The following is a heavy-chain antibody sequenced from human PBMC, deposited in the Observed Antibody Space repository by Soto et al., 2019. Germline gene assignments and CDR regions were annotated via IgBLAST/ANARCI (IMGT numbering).Heavy chain of an antibody. Sequence: EVDLVESGGGLVQPGGSLRLSCAASGFTFSSYSMTWVRQAPGKGLEWISYISSGSATIYYADSVKGRFTISRDNAKNSLYLQMNSLRDEDTAVYYCARDSAAYSSSSGSYWYFDLWGRGTLVTVSS. D-gene: IGHD6-6*01. CDR1: GFTFSSYS. J-gene: IGHJ2*01. CDR2: ISSGSATI. CDR3: ARDSAAYSSSSGSYWYFDL. V-gene: IGHV3-48*02.